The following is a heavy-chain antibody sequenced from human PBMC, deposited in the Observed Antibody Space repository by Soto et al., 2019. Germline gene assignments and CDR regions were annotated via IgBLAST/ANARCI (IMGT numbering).Heavy chain of an antibody. CDR2: ISSSSSYI. CDR3: ARDRRDEYSSSWHDCYDY. Sequence: EVQLVESGGGLVKPGGSLRLSCAASGFTFSSYSMNWVRQAPGKGLEWVSSISSSSSYIYYADSVKGRFTITRDKAKYSLYLQMNGLRAEDTAVYDCARDRRDEYSSSWHDCYDYWGQGTLVTVAS. CDR1: GFTFSSYS. D-gene: IGHD6-13*01. J-gene: IGHJ4*02. V-gene: IGHV3-21*01.